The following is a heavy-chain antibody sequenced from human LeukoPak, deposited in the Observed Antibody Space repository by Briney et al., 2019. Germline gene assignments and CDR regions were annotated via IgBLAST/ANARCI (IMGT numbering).Heavy chain of an antibody. D-gene: IGHD5-18*01. CDR1: GGSFSGYY. J-gene: IGHJ4*02. CDR2: IYYSGST. Sequence: SETLSLTCAVYGGSFSGYYWSWIRQPPGKGLEWIGYIYYSGSTNYNPSLKSRVTISVDTSKNQFSLKLTSVTAADTAVYYCARDTYNYGSSAYYFDYWGQGTLVTVSS. CDR3: ARDTYNYGSSAYYFDY. V-gene: IGHV4-34*11.